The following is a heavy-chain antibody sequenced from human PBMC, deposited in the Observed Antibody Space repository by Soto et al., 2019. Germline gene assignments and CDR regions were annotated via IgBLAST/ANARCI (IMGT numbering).Heavy chain of an antibody. Sequence: SVKVSCKASGGTFSSYAISWVRQAPGQGLEWMGGIIPIFGTANYAQKFQGRVTITADESTSTAYMELSSLRSEDTAVYYCASERSPVTIPHFDPWGQRTLVTVSS. CDR2: IIPIFGTA. J-gene: IGHJ5*02. D-gene: IGHD3-3*01. CDR1: GGTFSSYA. V-gene: IGHV1-69*13. CDR3: ASERSPVTIPHFDP.